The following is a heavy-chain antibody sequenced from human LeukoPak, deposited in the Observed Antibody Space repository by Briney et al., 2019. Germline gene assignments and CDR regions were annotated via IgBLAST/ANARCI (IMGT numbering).Heavy chain of an antibody. Sequence: GGSLRLSCAASGFTFDDYAMHWVRQAPGKGLEWVSGISWNSGSIGYADSVKGRFTIARDNAKNSLYLQMNSLIAEDTALYYCAKDIGLRSSLAFDIWGQGTMVTVSS. J-gene: IGHJ3*02. CDR3: AKDIGLRSSLAFDI. CDR2: ISWNSGSI. CDR1: GFTFDDYA. D-gene: IGHD6-13*01. V-gene: IGHV3-9*01.